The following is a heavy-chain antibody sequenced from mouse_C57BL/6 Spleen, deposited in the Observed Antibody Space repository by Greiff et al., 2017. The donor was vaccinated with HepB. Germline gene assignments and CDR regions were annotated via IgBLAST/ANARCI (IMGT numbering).Heavy chain of an antibody. V-gene: IGHV1-64*01. J-gene: IGHJ3*01. CDR3: ARSDSSGSRDPFAY. D-gene: IGHD3-2*02. CDR1: GYTFTSYW. Sequence: QVQLQQSGAELVKPGASVKLSCKASGYTFTSYWMHWVKQRPGQGLEWIGMIHPNSGSTNYNEKFKSKATLTVDKSSSTAYMQLSSLTSEDSAVYYCARSDSSGSRDPFAYWGQGTLVTVSA. CDR2: IHPNSGST.